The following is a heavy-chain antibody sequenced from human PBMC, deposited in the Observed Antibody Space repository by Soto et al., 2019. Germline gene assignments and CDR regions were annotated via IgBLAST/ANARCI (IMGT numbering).Heavy chain of an antibody. Sequence: SGPTLVKPTQTLTLTCTFSGFSLSTSGVGVGWIRQPPGKALEWLALIYWDDDKRYSPSLKSRLTITKDTSKNQVVLTMTNMDPVDTATYYCAHRPPYGRAGAFDIWGQGTMVTVSS. V-gene: IGHV2-5*02. D-gene: IGHD4-17*01. CDR2: IYWDDDK. J-gene: IGHJ3*02. CDR1: GFSLSTSGVG. CDR3: AHRPPYGRAGAFDI.